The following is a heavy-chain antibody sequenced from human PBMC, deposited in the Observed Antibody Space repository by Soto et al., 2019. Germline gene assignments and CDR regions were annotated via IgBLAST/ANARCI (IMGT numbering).Heavy chain of an antibody. CDR3: VRGNFYYGMDV. Sequence: LRLSCTTSGFTFSDYYMTWVRQAPGKGLEWISYMSGSGDAIYYADSVKGRFTISRDNAKNSLHLEMNSLRVEDTAMYYCVRGNFYYGMDVWGQGTTVTVSS. CDR1: GFTFSDYY. J-gene: IGHJ6*02. V-gene: IGHV3-11*01. CDR2: MSGSGDAI.